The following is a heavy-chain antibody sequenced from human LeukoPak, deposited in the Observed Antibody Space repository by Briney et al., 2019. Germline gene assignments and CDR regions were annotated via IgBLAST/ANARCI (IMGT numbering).Heavy chain of an antibody. Sequence: PGGSLRLSCAASRFTFSSYSMNWVRQAPGKGLEWVSSISSSSSYIYYADSVKGRFTISRDNAKNSLYLQMNSLRAEDTAVYYCARDLAYYDILTGYYFDYWGQGTLVTVSS. V-gene: IGHV3-21*01. J-gene: IGHJ4*02. CDR3: ARDLAYYDILTGYYFDY. CDR1: RFTFSSYS. CDR2: ISSSSSYI. D-gene: IGHD3-9*01.